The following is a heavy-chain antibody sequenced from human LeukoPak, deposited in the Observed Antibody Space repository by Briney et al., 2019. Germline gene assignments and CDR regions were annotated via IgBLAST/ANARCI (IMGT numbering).Heavy chain of an antibody. CDR3: ARAPGTTFDY. J-gene: IGHJ4*01. V-gene: IGHV4-39*07. D-gene: IGHD4-17*01. Sequence: SETLSLTCTVSGGSVSSSSYYWAWIRQPPGKGLEWIGSIYYSGLTNYSPSLKSRVTISLDTSKNQFSLNINFVTAADTAVYYCARAPGTTFDYWGHGNMVTVSS. CDR1: GGSVSSSSYY. CDR2: IYYSGLT.